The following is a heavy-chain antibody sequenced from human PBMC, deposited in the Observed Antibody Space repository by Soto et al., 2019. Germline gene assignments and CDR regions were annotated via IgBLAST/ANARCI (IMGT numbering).Heavy chain of an antibody. CDR1: GYTFTSYY. J-gene: IGHJ6*03. D-gene: IGHD5-12*01. Sequence: ASVKVSCKASGYTFTSYYMHWVRQAPGQGLEWMGIINPSGGSTSYAQKFKGRVTMTRDTSTSTVYMELSSLRSEDTAVYYCARDWRYSGYDIARDYYYYMDVWGKGTTVTVSS. CDR3: ARDWRYSGYDIARDYYYYMDV. V-gene: IGHV1-46*03. CDR2: INPSGGST.